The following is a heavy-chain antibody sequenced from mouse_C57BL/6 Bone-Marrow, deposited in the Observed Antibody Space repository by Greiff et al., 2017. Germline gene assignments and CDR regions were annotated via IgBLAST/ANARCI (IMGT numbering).Heavy chain of an antibody. D-gene: IGHD2-12*01. CDR2: IDPNNGNT. J-gene: IGHJ2*01. CDR3: TSRDNDWFDY. CDR1: GFNFNSYW. V-gene: IGHV1-64*01. Sequence: VQLQQPGAELVKPGASVKLSCKASGFNFNSYWMHWVKQRPEQGLEWIGVIDPNNGNTKYTAKFKGKATLTVDKSSSTAYLQLSSLTSEDTAVYYCTSRDNDWFDYWGQGTTLTVSS.